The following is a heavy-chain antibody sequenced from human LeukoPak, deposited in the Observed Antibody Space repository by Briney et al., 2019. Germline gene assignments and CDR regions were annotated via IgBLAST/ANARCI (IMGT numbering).Heavy chain of an antibody. CDR2: TRNKANSYTT. J-gene: IGHJ4*02. D-gene: IGHD3-22*01. CDR1: GFTFSSHW. V-gene: IGHV3-72*01. CDR3: ARGGGAYDSSGTIADY. Sequence: GGSLRLSCAASGFTFSSHWMSWVRQAPGKGLEWVGRTRNKANSYTTEYAASVKGRFTISRDDSKNSLYLQMNSLKTEDTAVYYCARGGGAYDSSGTIADYWGQGTLVTVSS.